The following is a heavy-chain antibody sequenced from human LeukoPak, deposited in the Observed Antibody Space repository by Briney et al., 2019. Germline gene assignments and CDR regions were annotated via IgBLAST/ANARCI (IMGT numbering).Heavy chain of an antibody. Sequence: GGSLRLSCAASGFTFSSYSMNWVRQAPGEGLEWVSYISSSSSTIYYADSVKGRFTISRDNAKNSLYLQMNSLRAEDTAVYYCARGGPYYYDSSGFDYWGQGTLVTVSS. D-gene: IGHD3-22*01. J-gene: IGHJ4*02. CDR1: GFTFSSYS. CDR2: ISSSSSTI. V-gene: IGHV3-48*04. CDR3: ARGGPYYYDSSGFDY.